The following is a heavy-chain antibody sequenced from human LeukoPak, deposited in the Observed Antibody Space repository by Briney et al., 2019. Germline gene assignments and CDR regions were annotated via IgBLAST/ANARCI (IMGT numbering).Heavy chain of an antibody. D-gene: IGHD3-10*01. CDR2: FYNSGST. CDR3: ARDRGIRFLGGYYSYYMDV. CDR1: GASISNYY. V-gene: IGHV4-4*07. J-gene: IGHJ6*03. Sequence: PSETLSLTCSVSGASISNYYWSWIRQPAGKGLEFIGLFYNSGSTNCNPSLKSRVTMSVDTSKNQFSLKLSSVTAADTAVYYCARDRGIRFLGGYYSYYMDVWGKGTTVTVSS.